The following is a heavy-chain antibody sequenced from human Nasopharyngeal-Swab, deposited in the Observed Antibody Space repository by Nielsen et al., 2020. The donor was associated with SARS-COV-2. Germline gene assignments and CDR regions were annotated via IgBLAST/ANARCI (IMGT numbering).Heavy chain of an antibody. CDR2: INAGNGKT. J-gene: IGHJ3*02. CDR3: ARDSFPLLYDIFERVSGNAFDI. V-gene: IGHV1-3*01. D-gene: IGHD3-9*01. Sequence: WVRQAPGQRLEWMGWINAGNGKTKYSQKFQGRVTITRDTSASTAYMELSSLRSEDTAVYYCARDSFPLLYDIFERVSGNAFDIWGQGTMVTVSS.